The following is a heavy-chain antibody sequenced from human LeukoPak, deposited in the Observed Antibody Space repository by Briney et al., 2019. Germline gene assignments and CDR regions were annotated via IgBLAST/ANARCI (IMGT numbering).Heavy chain of an antibody. V-gene: IGHV4-30-4*01. J-gene: IGHJ4*02. CDR2: IYYSGST. Sequence: LRLSCAASGFTFSDYYMSWVRQAPGKGLEWIGYIYYSGSTYYNPSLKSRVTISVDTSKNQFSLKLSSVTAADTAVYYCARGITSGYDYPYYFDYWGQGTLVTVSS. CDR3: ARGITSGYDYPYYFDY. CDR1: GFTFSDYY. D-gene: IGHD5-12*01.